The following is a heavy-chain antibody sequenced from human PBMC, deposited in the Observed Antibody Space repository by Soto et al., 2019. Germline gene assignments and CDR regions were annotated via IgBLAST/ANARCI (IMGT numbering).Heavy chain of an antibody. D-gene: IGHD6-25*01. J-gene: IGHJ6*02. V-gene: IGHV3-74*01. CDR2: INSDGSST. Sequence: PGGSLRLSCAASGLTFSSYWMHWVRQAPGKGLVWVSRINSDGSSTGYADSVKGRFTTSRDNAKNTLYLQMNSLRGEDTAVYYCARAIGFYGMDVWGQGTTVTVSS. CDR3: ARAIGFYGMDV. CDR1: GLTFSSYW.